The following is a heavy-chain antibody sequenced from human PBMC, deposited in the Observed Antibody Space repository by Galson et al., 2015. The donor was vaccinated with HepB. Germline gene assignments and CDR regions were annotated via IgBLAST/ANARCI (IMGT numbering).Heavy chain of an antibody. CDR2: ISAYNGNT. V-gene: IGHV1-18*01. Sequence: SVKVSCKASGYTFTSYGISWVRQAPGQGLEWMGWISAYNGNTNYAQKLQGRVTMTTDTSTSTAYMELRSLRSDDTAVYYCAREVLGAPRLHLGELSLGPFDYWGQGTLVTVSS. CDR1: GYTFTSYG. D-gene: IGHD3-16*02. CDR3: AREVLGAPRLHLGELSLGPFDY. J-gene: IGHJ4*02.